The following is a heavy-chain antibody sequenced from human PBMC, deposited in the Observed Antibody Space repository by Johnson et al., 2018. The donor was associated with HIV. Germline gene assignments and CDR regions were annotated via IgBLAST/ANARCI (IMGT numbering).Heavy chain of an antibody. D-gene: IGHD2-2*01. CDR1: GFTFGDYT. Sequence: VQLVESGGGLVQPGRSLRLSCTASGFTFGDYTMSWFRQAPGKGLEWLGFVRSKAYGGTTEYAASVKGRFTISRDDSKSIAYLQMNSLRAEDTAVYYCARDGGYCSSTSCFRHWASAFDIWGQGTMVTVSS. J-gene: IGHJ3*02. CDR2: VRSKAYGGTT. CDR3: ARDGGYCSSTSCFRHWASAFDI. V-gene: IGHV3-49*03.